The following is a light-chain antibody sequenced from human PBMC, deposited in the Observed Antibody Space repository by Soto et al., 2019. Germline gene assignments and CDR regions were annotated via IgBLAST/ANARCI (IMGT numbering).Light chain of an antibody. Sequence: EIVMTQSPATLSVSPGERATLSCRASQSVGSDLAWYQQKPGQAPRLLIYGASSRATGIPDRFSGSGSGTDFTLTISRLEPEDFAVYYCQQYGSSSLTFGGGTKVEIK. V-gene: IGKV3-20*01. J-gene: IGKJ4*01. CDR1: QSVGSD. CDR3: QQYGSSSLT. CDR2: GAS.